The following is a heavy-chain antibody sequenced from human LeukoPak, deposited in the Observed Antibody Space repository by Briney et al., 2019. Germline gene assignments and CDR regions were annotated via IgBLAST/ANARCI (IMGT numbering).Heavy chain of an antibody. CDR1: GGSISSYY. J-gene: IGHJ5*02. CDR3: ARGLNCSGGRCWFDP. V-gene: IGHV4-59*12. Sequence: PSETLSLTCTVSGGSISSYYWSWIRQPPGKGLEWIGNIYDSGSTNYNPSLKSRVTMSVDTSMNHFSLKLSSVTAADTAIYYCARGLNCSGGRCWFDPWGQGTLVTVSS. D-gene: IGHD2-15*01. CDR2: IYDSGST.